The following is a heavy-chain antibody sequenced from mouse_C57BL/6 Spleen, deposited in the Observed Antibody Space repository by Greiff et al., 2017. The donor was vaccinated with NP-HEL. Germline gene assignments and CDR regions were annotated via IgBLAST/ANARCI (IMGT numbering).Heavy chain of an antibody. D-gene: IGHD1-1*01. V-gene: IGHV1-42*01. CDR1: GYSFTGYY. CDR3: ARYYYGSSYVDYFDY. Sequence: EVQLQQSGPELVKPGASVKISCKASGYSFTGYYMNWVKQSPEKSLEWIGEINPSTGGTTYNQKFQAKATLTVDKSSSTAYMQLKSLTSEDSAVYYCARYYYGSSYVDYFDYWGQGTTLTVSS. J-gene: IGHJ2*01. CDR2: INPSTGGT.